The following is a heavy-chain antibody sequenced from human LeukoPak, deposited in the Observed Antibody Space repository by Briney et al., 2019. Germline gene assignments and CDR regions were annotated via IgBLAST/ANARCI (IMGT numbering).Heavy chain of an antibody. CDR3: ASYGDYDDAFDI. CDR2: IKQDGSEK. D-gene: IGHD4-17*01. J-gene: IGHJ3*02. CDR1: GFTFSSYW. Sequence: GGSLRLSCAASGFTFSSYWMSWVRQAPGKGLERVANIKQDGSEKYYVDSVKGRFTISRDNAKNSLYLQMNSLRAEDTAVYYCASYGDYDDAFDIWGQGTMVTVSS. V-gene: IGHV3-7*01.